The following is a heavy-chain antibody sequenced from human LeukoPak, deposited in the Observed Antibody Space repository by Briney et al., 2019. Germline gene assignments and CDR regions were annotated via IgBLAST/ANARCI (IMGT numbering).Heavy chain of an antibody. D-gene: IGHD2-15*01. J-gene: IGHJ6*03. CDR2: IYTSGST. CDR3: ARVGLVVAEYYYYYYMDV. CDR1: GGSISSYY. Sequence: KPSETLSLTCTVSGGSISSYYWSWIRQPAGKGLEWIGRIYTSGSTNYNPSLKSRVTMSVDTSKNQFSLKLSSVTAADTAVYYCARVGLVVAEYYYYYYMDVWGKGTTVTISS. V-gene: IGHV4-4*07.